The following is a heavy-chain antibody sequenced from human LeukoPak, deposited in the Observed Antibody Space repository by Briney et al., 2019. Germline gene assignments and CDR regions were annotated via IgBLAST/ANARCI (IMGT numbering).Heavy chain of an antibody. CDR3: AIRSYYDSSGYYSTAYYFDY. CDR1: GGSISSYY. J-gene: IGHJ4*02. V-gene: IGHV4-4*07. CDR2: IYASGST. D-gene: IGHD3-22*01. Sequence: PSETLSLTCTVSGGSISSYYWSWIRQPAGKGLECIGSIYASGSTNYNPSHKSRVTMSVDTSKNQFSLKLSSVTAADTAVYYCAIRSYYDSSGYYSTAYYFDYWGQGTLVTVSS.